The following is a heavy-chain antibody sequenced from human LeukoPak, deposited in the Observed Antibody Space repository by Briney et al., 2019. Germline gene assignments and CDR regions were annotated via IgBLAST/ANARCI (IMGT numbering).Heavy chain of an antibody. V-gene: IGHV3-21*01. D-gene: IGHD3-10*01. J-gene: IGHJ3*02. CDR3: ARILIGSGNYGAFDI. CDR2: ISSSSNYI. Sequence: PGGSLRLSCEVFGFTCNDHEMNWVRQAPGKGLEWVSSISSSSNYIYYADSVRGRFTISRDNAKNSVFLQMNSLRAEDTAVYYCARILIGSGNYGAFDIWGQGTMVTVSS. CDR1: GFTCNDHE.